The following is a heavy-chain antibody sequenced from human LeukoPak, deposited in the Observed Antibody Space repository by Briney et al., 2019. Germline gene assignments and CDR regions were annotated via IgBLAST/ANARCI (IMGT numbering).Heavy chain of an antibody. CDR1: GGSISSYY. D-gene: IGHD5-18*01. CDR2: IYYSGST. V-gene: IGHV4-59*08. Sequence: SETLSLTCTVSGGSISSYYWSWIRQPPGKGLEWIGYIYYSGSTNYNPSLKSRVTISVDTSKNQLSLKLSSVTAADTAVYYCARLRGYSYGLGAFDIWGQGTMVTVSS. J-gene: IGHJ3*02. CDR3: ARLRGYSYGLGAFDI.